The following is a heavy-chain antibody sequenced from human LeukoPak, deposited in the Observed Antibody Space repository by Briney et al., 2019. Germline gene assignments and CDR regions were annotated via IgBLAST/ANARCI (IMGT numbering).Heavy chain of an antibody. J-gene: IGHJ4*02. CDR3: ARDGMGVVIMRSGDY. CDR2: ISSSSSYI. CDR1: GFTFSSYS. D-gene: IGHD3-3*01. V-gene: IGHV3-21*01. Sequence: GGSLSLSCAAYGFTFSSYSMNWVRQAPGKGLEWVSSISSSSSYIYYADSVKGRFTISRDNAKNSLYLQMNSLRAEDTAVYYCARDGMGVVIMRSGDYWGQGTLVTVSS.